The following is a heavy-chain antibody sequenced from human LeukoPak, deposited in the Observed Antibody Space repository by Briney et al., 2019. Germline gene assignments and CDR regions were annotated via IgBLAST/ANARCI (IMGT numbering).Heavy chain of an antibody. CDR2: IKQDGSEK. CDR3: GSKIGAADFDY. CDR1: GFTIRSYW. V-gene: IGHV3-7*01. J-gene: IGHJ4*02. Sequence: GGSLRLSCAASGFTIRSYWMSWVRQAPGKGLEWVANIKQDGSEKYYVDSVKGRFTISRDNAKNSLYLQMNSLRDEDTAVYYCGSKIGAADFDYWGQGTLVTVSS. D-gene: IGHD6-13*01.